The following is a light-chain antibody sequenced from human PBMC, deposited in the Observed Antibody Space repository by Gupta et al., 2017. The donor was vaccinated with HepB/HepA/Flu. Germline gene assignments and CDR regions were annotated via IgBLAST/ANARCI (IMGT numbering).Light chain of an antibody. J-gene: IGLJ1*01. CDR3: GTWDDSLTGRV. V-gene: IGLV1-44*01. CDR1: NSNIGKNP. CDR2: VNN. Sequence: QSVLTQPPSASGIPGQTLVISCSGSNSNIGKNPVNWYQQVPGTAPRLLIFVNNRRPAGVPDRFSGSASGTSASLAISGLQSEDEALYYCGTWDDSLTGRVFGTGTEVTVL.